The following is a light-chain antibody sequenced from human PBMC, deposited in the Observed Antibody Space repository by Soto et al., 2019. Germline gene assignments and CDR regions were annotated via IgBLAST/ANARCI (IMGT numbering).Light chain of an antibody. CDR1: QSVSSN. Sequence: EIVMNQSPATLSVYPGERATLSCRASQSVSSNLACYQQKPGQAPRLLIHGASTRSTGIAARFSASGSGTEFTLTISSLQSEDFAVYYCQHYYEWPRTFGQGTKVDIK. CDR2: GAS. CDR3: QHYYEWPRT. V-gene: IGKV3-15*01. J-gene: IGKJ1*01.